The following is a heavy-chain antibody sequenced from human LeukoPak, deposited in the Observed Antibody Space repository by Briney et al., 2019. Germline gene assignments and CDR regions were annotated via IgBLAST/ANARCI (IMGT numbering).Heavy chain of an antibody. CDR1: GGSISSSSYY. CDR2: IYYSGST. D-gene: IGHD3-22*01. Sequence: SETLSLTCTVSGGSISSSSYYCGWIRQPPGKGLEWIGSIYYSGSTYYNPSLKSRVTISVDTSKNQFSLKLSSVTAADTAVYYCARLSLSGSSGYYVDYWGQGTLVTVSS. CDR3: ARLSLSGSSGYYVDY. V-gene: IGHV4-39*01. J-gene: IGHJ4*02.